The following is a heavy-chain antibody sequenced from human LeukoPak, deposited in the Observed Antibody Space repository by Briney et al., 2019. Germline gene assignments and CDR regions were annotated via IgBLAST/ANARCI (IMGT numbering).Heavy chain of an antibody. Sequence: GESLKISCKGSGYSFNSYWIGWVRQVPGKGLELVGIIYPGDSDTRYSPSFQGQVTISADQSISTAYLQWSSLKASDTAMYYCARRGLYRQWLGDFDYWGQGTLVTVSS. D-gene: IGHD6-19*01. V-gene: IGHV5-51*01. J-gene: IGHJ4*02. CDR1: GYSFNSYW. CDR2: IYPGDSDT. CDR3: ARRGLYRQWLGDFDY.